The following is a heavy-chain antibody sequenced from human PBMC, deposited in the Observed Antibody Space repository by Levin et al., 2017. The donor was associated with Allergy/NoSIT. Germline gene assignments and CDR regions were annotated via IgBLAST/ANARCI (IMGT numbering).Heavy chain of an antibody. CDR2: ISAYNGNT. J-gene: IGHJ6*02. V-gene: IGHV1-18*01. D-gene: IGHD5-18*01. CDR1: GYTFTSYG. CDR3: ARITYSYGYGYYYGMDV. Sequence: GESLKISCKASGYTFTSYGISWVRQAPGQGLEWMGWISAYNGNTNYAQKLQGRVTMTTDTSTSTAYMELRSLRSDDTAVYYCARITYSYGYGYYYGMDVWGQGTTVTVSS.